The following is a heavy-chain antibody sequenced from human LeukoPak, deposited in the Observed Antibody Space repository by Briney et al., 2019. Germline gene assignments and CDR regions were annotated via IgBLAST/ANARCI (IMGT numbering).Heavy chain of an antibody. J-gene: IGHJ4*02. V-gene: IGHV4-30-4*01. Sequence: SQTLSLTCSVSGGSISSGDYYWNWIRQPPGKGLEWLGYIYYSGSTYYNPSLMSRVTISVDASKNQFSLKLTSVTAADTAVYYCARAPRGNLQGDCWGQGTLSPSPQ. CDR3: ARAPRGNLQGDC. CDR2: IYYSGST. D-gene: IGHD3-10*01. CDR1: GGSISSGDYY.